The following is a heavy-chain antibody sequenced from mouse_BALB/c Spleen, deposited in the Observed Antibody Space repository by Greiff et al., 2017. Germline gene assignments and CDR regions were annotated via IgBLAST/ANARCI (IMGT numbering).Heavy chain of an antibody. CDR1: GYTFTDYV. Sequence: QVQLQQSGPELVKPGASVKMSCKASGYTFTDYVISWVKQRTGQGLEWIGEIYPGSGSTYYNEKFKGKATLTADKSSNTAYMQLSSLTSEDSAVYFCAREGLRRRADYWGQGTTLTVSS. CDR3: AREGLRRRADY. V-gene: IGHV1-77*01. CDR2: IYPGSGST. D-gene: IGHD2-4*01. J-gene: IGHJ2*01.